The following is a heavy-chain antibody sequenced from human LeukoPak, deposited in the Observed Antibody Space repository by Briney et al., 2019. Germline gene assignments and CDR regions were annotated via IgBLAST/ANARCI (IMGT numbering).Heavy chain of an antibody. D-gene: IGHD5-12*01. CDR1: GFTFSNAW. CDR2: IKSKTDGGTT. Sequence: GGSLRLSCAASGFTFSNAWMSWVRQAPGKGLEWVGRIKSKTDGGTTDYAAPVKGRFTISRDDSKNTLYLQMNSLKTEDTAVYYCTTLYSGYDDYYYYGMDVWGQGTTVTVSS. V-gene: IGHV3-15*01. J-gene: IGHJ6*02. CDR3: TTLYSGYDDYYYYGMDV.